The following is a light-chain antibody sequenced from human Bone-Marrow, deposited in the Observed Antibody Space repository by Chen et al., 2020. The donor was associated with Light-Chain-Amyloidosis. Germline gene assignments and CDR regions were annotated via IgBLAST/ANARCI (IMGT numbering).Light chain of an antibody. J-gene: IGLJ2*01. Sequence: SYELTQPPSVPVSPGPTARHTRSGDDLPRKYAYWYQQKPGQAPVLVIHRDTERPSGISERFSGSSSGTTATLTISGVQAEDEADYHCQSADSSGTYEVIFGGGTKLTVL. CDR1: DLPRKY. V-gene: IGLV3-25*03. CDR3: QSADSSGTYEVI. CDR2: RDT.